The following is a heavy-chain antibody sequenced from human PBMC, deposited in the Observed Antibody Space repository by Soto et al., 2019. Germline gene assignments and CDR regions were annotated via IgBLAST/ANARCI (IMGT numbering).Heavy chain of an antibody. D-gene: IGHD6-13*01. V-gene: IGHV4-39*01. CDR3: ARPKTIGAAAGKGWFDP. CDR2: IHYIEST. J-gene: IGHJ5*02. Sequence: PSETLSLTCTVSGGSISSGNYYWSCIRQPPGKGLECIGNIHYIESTYYSPSLKGRLIISVDPSKNQFSLKLTSVTAADTAMYYCARPKTIGAAAGKGWFDPWGQGTLVTVSS. CDR1: GGSISSGNYY.